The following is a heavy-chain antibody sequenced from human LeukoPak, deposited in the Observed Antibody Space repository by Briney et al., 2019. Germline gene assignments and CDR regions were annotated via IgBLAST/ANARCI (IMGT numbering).Heavy chain of an antibody. Sequence: PGGSLRLSCAASGFTFSSYWMSWVRQAPGKGLEWVANIKQDGSEKYYVDSVKGRFTISRDNAKNSLYLQMNSLRAEDTAVYYWARDRTWENRDFWSGYHNHPQEWGQGTLVTVSS. CDR1: GFTFSSYW. J-gene: IGHJ4*02. CDR2: IKQDGSEK. V-gene: IGHV3-7*01. CDR3: ARDRTWENRDFWSGYHNHPQE. D-gene: IGHD3-3*01.